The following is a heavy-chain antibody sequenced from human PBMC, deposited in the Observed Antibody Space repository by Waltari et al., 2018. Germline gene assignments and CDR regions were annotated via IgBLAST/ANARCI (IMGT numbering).Heavy chain of an antibody. Sequence: QVQLQESGPGLVKPSETLSLTCAVSGYSISSGYYWGWIRPPPGKGLGWIGSIYQSGSTYYNPSLKSRVTIAVDTSKNQFALKLSSGTAADTAVYYCAGGRVTIFGVVIPFDYWGQGTLVTVSS. CDR2: IYQSGST. CDR3: AGGRVTIFGVVIPFDY. V-gene: IGHV4-38-2*01. D-gene: IGHD3-3*01. J-gene: IGHJ4*02. CDR1: GYSISSGYY.